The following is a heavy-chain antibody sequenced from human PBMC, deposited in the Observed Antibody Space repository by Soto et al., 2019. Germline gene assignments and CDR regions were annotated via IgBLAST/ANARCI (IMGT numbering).Heavy chain of an antibody. CDR1: GGTFSSYA. V-gene: IGHV1-69*13. CDR3: ASRGILAPETLFYFDR. CDR2: IIPIFGTA. J-gene: IGHJ4*02. D-gene: IGHD6-13*01. Sequence: SVKVSFKASGGTFSSYAISWLRQAPGQGLEWMGGIIPIFGTANYAQKFQGRVTITADESTSTAYMELSSLRSEDTAVYYCASRGILAPETLFYFDRWGQGTLVTVSS.